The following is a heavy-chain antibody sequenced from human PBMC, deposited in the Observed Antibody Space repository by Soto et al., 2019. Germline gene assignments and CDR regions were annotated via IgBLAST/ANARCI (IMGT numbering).Heavy chain of an antibody. Sequence: QITLKESGPPLVKPTQTLTLTCNFSGFSLTNKGVGGGWIRQPPRKTLGWLGIIYWDDDKRYRPSLNNRLTITKDTSKNQVVLTMTNVDTVDTATYYCAHLHANSGYDWRYDPWGQGTLVTVSS. CDR1: GFSLTNKGVG. CDR2: IYWDDDK. D-gene: IGHD5-12*01. V-gene: IGHV2-5*02. CDR3: AHLHANSGYDWRYDP. J-gene: IGHJ5*02.